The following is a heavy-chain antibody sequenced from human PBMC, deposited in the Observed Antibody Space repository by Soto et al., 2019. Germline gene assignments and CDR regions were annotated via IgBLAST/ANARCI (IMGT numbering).Heavy chain of an antibody. CDR3: ARMTLTEPGRSFDY. V-gene: IGHV3-30-3*01. Sequence: PGGSLRLSCAAFGFTFTSHNIHWVRLTTGKGLEWVAGMSYDGTTTFYADSVKGRFTISRDSSKNTLDLQMNNLSIDDTAVYYCARMTLTEPGRSFDYWGQGTLVTSPQ. CDR1: GFTFTSHN. CDR2: MSYDGTTT. J-gene: IGHJ4*02. D-gene: IGHD2-8*02.